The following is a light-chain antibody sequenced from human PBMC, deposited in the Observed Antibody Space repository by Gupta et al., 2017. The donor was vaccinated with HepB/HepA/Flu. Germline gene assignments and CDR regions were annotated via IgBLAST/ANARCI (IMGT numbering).Light chain of an antibody. CDR3: NSRDSSGNHVV. CDR2: GKN. V-gene: IGLV3-19*01. J-gene: IGLJ2*01. CDR1: SVRRFY. Sequence: SSELTQDPAVSVVLGQTVRITCQGDSVRRFYASWYQQKPGQAPILVIYGKNNRPSGIPDRFSGSNSGNIASLTITAAQAEDEADYYCNSRDSSGNHVVFGGGTKLTVL.